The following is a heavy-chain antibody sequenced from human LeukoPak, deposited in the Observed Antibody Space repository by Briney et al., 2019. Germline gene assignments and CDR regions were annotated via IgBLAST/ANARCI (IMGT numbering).Heavy chain of an antibody. Sequence: GGSLRLSCSASGFTFSSYAMHWVRQAPGKGLEYVSAISSNGGGTYYADSVKGRFTISRDNSKNTLYLQMSSLRAEDTAVYYCVKDRAAAGTGYYYGMDVWGQGTTVTVSS. CDR2: ISSNGGGT. J-gene: IGHJ6*02. CDR1: GFTFSSYA. V-gene: IGHV3-64D*09. CDR3: VKDRAAAGTGYYYGMDV. D-gene: IGHD6-13*01.